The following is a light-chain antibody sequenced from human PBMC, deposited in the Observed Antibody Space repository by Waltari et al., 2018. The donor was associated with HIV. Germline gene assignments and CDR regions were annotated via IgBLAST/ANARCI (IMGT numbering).Light chain of an antibody. Sequence: SYELTQPPSVSVSPGQTARITCSGDALPKQYAYWYQQKPGQAPVLVIYKDRERPSGIPERFSGSSSGTTVTLTISGVQAEDEADYYCQSADSSGTYVVFGGGTKLTVL. CDR3: QSADSSGTYVV. J-gene: IGLJ2*01. V-gene: IGLV3-25*03. CDR2: KDR. CDR1: ALPKQY.